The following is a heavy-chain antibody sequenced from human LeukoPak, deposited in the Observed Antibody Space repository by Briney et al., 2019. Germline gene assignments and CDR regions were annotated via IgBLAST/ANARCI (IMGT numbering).Heavy chain of an antibody. CDR1: GFTFSNYA. Sequence: GGSLRLSCAASGFTFSNYAMSWVRQAPGKGLEWVSAIVGSGGTTYYADSVKGRFTISRDNSKNTLFLQMNSLRAEDTAVYYCVKDASRGYFEYWGQGTLVTVSS. CDR3: VKDASRGYFEY. CDR2: IVGSGGTT. V-gene: IGHV3-23*01. J-gene: IGHJ4*02.